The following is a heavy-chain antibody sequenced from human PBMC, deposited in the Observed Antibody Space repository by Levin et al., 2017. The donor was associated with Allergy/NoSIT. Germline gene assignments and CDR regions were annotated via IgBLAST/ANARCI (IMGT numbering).Heavy chain of an antibody. Sequence: PGGSLRLSCAAPGFAFITYAMSWVRQAPGKGLEWVSAISDGGDSTYYADSVKGRCTISRDNSRSTLYLQMNSLRAEDTAVYYCAKFACSSTTCYTNYWGQGTLVTVSS. D-gene: IGHD2-2*02. CDR2: ISDGGDST. CDR1: GFAFITYA. CDR3: AKFACSSTTCYTNY. V-gene: IGHV3-23*01. J-gene: IGHJ4*02.